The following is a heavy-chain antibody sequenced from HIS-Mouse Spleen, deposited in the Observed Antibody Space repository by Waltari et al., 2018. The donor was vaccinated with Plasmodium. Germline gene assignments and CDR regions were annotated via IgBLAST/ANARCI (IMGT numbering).Heavy chain of an antibody. J-gene: IGHJ4*02. CDR3: ARLRYSYGYFDY. D-gene: IGHD5-18*01. V-gene: IGHV4-59*08. CDR2: IYYSGST. CDR1: GGSISSYY. Sequence: QVQPQESGPGLVKPSETLSLTCTVSGGSISSYYWSWIRQPPGKGLEWIGYIYYSGSTNSNPSLKSRVTISVDTSKNQFSLKLSSVTAADTAVYYCARLRYSYGYFDYWGQGTLVTVSS.